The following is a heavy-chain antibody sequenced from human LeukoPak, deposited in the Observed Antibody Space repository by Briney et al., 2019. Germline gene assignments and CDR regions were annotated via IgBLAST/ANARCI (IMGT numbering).Heavy chain of an antibody. CDR2: INHSGST. V-gene: IGHV4-34*01. CDR1: GGSFSGYY. Sequence: SETLSLTCAVYGGSFSGYYWSWIRQPPGKGLEWIGEINHSGSTNYNPSLKSRVTMSVDTSKNQFSLKLSSVTAADTAVYYCARGRSSGWTPWGQGTLVTVSS. D-gene: IGHD6-19*01. J-gene: IGHJ4*02. CDR3: ARGRSSGWTP.